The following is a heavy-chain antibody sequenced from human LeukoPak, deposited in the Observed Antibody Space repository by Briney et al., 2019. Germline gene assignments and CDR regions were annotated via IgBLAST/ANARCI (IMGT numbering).Heavy chain of an antibody. J-gene: IGHJ6*03. CDR3: ARSYCSSTSCSPYYYYYMDV. D-gene: IGHD2-2*01. CDR2: IYYSGST. CDR1: GGSISSGGYY. V-gene: IGHV4-31*03. Sequence: SETQSHTCTVSGGSISSGGYYWSWIRQHPGKGLEWIGYIYYSGSTYYNPSLKSRVTISVDTSKNQFSLKLSSVTAADTAVYYCARSYCSSTSCSPYYYYYMDVWGKGTTVTVSS.